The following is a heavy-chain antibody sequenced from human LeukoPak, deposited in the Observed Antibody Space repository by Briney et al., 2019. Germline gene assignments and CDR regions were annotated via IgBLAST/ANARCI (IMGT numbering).Heavy chain of an antibody. CDR1: GFTFNTYG. D-gene: IGHD1-1*01. Sequence: GGSLRLSCAASGFTFNTYGMHWVRQAPGKGLEWMALIRLDGSHEYHADSVRGRFTISRDSSKNTLYLQMNSLRAEDAAVYYCARAPGYGAAYYFDYWGQGTLVTVSS. V-gene: IGHV3-30*02. CDR2: IRLDGSHE. CDR3: ARAPGYGAAYYFDY. J-gene: IGHJ4*02.